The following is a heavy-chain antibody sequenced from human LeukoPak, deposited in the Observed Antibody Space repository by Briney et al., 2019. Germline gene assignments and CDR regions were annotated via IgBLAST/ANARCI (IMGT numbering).Heavy chain of an antibody. D-gene: IGHD3-10*01. CDR1: GFSLSTRGMR. CDR3: ARSPSGYGCDY. J-gene: IGHJ4*02. CDR2: IDWDDDK. V-gene: IGHV2-70*04. Sequence: SGPALVQPTPTLTLTCTFSGFSLSTRGMRVCWIRQPPVKALEWLAPIDWDDDKFYSTSLKTRLTISKDTSKNQVVLTMTNMDPVDTATYYCARSPSGYGCDYWGQGTLVTVCS.